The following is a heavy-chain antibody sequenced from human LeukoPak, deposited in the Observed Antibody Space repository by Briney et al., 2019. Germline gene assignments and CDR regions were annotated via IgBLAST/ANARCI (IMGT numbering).Heavy chain of an antibody. CDR2: ISGTGGST. Sequence: GGSLRLSCAASGFTFSSYGMSWVRQAPGKGLEWVSGISGTGGSTYYADSVKGRFTISRDNSKNTLYLQMNSLRVEDTAVYYCAKRLGSTSPYYYYMDVWGKGTTVTVSS. CDR1: GFTFSSYG. J-gene: IGHJ6*03. V-gene: IGHV3-23*01. CDR3: AKRLGSTSPYYYYMDV. D-gene: IGHD2-2*01.